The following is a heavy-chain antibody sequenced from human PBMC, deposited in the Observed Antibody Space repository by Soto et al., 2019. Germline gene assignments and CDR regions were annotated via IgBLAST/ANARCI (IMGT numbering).Heavy chain of an antibody. V-gene: IGHV3-30*18. D-gene: IGHD6-19*01. J-gene: IGHJ6*02. CDR2: ISYAGTNQ. CDR3: AKDRGWYGEGNYYGMDV. Sequence: PVGSLRLSYAASGFTFSSYGVHWVRQAPGKGLEWVAVISYAGTNQYYADSVKGRFTISKDNSKNTLYLQMNSLRAEDTAIYYCAKDRGWYGEGNYYGMDVWGQGTTVTVSS. CDR1: GFTFSSYG.